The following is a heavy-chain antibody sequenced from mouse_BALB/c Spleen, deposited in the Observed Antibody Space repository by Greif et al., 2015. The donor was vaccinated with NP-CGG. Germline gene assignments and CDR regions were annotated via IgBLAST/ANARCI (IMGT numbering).Heavy chain of an antibody. J-gene: IGHJ2*01. CDR2: INPSNGRT. CDR1: GYTFTSYW. CDR3: AYYGYDVFDY. V-gene: IGHV1S81*02. Sequence: QVQLQQSGAELVKPGASVKLSCKASGYTFTSYWMHWAKQRPGQGLEWIGEINPSNGRTNYNEKFKSKATLTVDKSSSTAYMQLSSLTSEDSAVYYCAYYGYDVFDYWGQGTTLTVSS. D-gene: IGHD2-2*01.